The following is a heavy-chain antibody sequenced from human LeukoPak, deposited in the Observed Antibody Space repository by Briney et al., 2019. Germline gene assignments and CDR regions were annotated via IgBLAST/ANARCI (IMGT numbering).Heavy chain of an antibody. D-gene: IGHD3-22*01. V-gene: IGHV3-7*01. J-gene: IGHJ4*02. CDR2: IKQDGSEK. CDR1: GFTFSDHW. CDR3: ACRPRDVYYYGVFDY. Sequence: GGSLRLSCAASGFTFSDHWMTWVRQAPGKGLEWVANIKQDGSEKSYVDSVKGRFTISRDNAKNPLYLQMSSLRAEDTAVYYCACRPRDVYYYGVFDYWGQGTLVTVSS.